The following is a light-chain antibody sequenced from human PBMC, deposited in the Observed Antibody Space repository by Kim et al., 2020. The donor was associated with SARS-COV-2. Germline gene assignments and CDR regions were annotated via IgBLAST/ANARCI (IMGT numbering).Light chain of an antibody. Sequence: GQSYTIPCTGTSSDVGSYNLVSLYQQHPANAPQLMIYEVRKRPSGLYNRFSAIKSGKAASLTIYGRQAEEEADYCCCSDVSGNTLVFGGGTQLTVL. J-gene: IGLJ2*01. V-gene: IGLV2-23*02. CDR1: SSDVGSYNL. CDR3: CSDVSGNTLV. CDR2: EVR.